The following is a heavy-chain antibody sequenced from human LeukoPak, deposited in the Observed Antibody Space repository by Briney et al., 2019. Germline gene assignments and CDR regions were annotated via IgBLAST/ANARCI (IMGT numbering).Heavy chain of an antibody. V-gene: IGHV1-46*01. CDR3: ARDGATLLDP. CDR1: GYTFIDYY. J-gene: IGHJ5*02. CDR2: INPSGGST. D-gene: IGHD5-12*01. Sequence: ASVKVSCKASGYTFIDYYIHWVRQAPGQGLEWMGIINPSGGSTTYTQKFQGRVTMTRDMSTSTVYMEVSSLRSEDTAIFYCARDGATLLDPWGQGTLVTVSS.